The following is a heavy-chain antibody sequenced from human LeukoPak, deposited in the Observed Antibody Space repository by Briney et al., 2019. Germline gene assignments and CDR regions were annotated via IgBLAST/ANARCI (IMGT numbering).Heavy chain of an antibody. CDR2: IKSKTDGGTT. J-gene: IGHJ4*02. CDR3: TTERVIVVVPAASSQLNFDY. Sequence: GGSLRLSCAASGFTFSNAWMSWVRQAPGKGLEWVGRIKSKTDGGTTDYAAPVKGRFTISRDDSKNTLYLQMNSLKTEDTAVYYCTTERVIVVVPAASSQLNFDYLGQGTLVTVSS. D-gene: IGHD2-2*01. CDR1: GFTFSNAW. V-gene: IGHV3-15*01.